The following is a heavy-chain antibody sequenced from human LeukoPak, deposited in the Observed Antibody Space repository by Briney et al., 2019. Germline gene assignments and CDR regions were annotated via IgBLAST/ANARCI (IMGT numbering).Heavy chain of an antibody. CDR3: ARDVGATAFDY. D-gene: IGHD1-26*01. J-gene: IGHJ4*02. Sequence: SETLSLTCGDSGDSISSSNWWSWVRQSPEKGLNWIEEIFHSGRTNYNPSLQSRVTIAVNKSQNQFSLKLSSVTGADTAVYYCARDVGATAFDYWGQGTLVTVSS. V-gene: IGHV4-4*02. CDR2: IFHSGRT. CDR1: GDSISSSNW.